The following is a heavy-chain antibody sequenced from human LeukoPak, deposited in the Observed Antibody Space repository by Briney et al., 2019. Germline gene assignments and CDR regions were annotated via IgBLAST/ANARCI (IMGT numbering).Heavy chain of an antibody. J-gene: IGHJ4*02. D-gene: IGHD3-22*01. CDR1: GGTFSSYA. CDR2: IIPIFGTA. CDR3: ARVGSYYDSSGYYDY. Sequence: SVTVSCKASGGTFSSYAISWVRQAPGQGLEWMGGIIPIFGTANYAQKFQGRVTITADESTSTAYMELSSLRSEDTAVYYCARVGSYYDSSGYYDYWGQGTLVSASS. V-gene: IGHV1-69*13.